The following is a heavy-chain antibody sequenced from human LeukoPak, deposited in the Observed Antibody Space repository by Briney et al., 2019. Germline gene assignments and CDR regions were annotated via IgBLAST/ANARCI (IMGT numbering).Heavy chain of an antibody. J-gene: IGHJ2*01. CDR2: INPNSGGT. CDR1: GYTFTGYY. D-gene: IGHD6-6*01. Sequence: ASAKVSCKASGYTFTGYYMHWVRQAPGQGLEWMGWINPNSGGTNYAQKFQGRVTMTRDTSISTAYMELSSLRSEDTAVYYCAVLTDGSSSPYWYFDLWGRGTLVTVSS. V-gene: IGHV1-2*02. CDR3: AVLTDGSSSPYWYFDL.